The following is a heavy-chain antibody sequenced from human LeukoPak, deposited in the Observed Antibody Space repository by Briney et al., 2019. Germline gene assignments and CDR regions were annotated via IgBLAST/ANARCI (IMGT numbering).Heavy chain of an antibody. J-gene: IGHJ4*02. Sequence: SQTLSLTCAISGDSVSSNSAAWSWIRQSPSRGLEWLGRTYYRSKWYNDYAVSVKSRITINPDTSKNQFSLQLNSVTPEDTAVYYCAGAIVGATGPFDYWGQGTLVTVSS. CDR2: TYYRSKWYN. CDR3: AGAIVGATGPFDY. V-gene: IGHV6-1*01. CDR1: GDSVSSNSAA. D-gene: IGHD1-26*01.